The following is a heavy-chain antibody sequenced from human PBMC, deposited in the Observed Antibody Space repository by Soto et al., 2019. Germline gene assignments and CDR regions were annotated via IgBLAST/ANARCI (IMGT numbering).Heavy chain of an antibody. D-gene: IGHD4-17*01. CDR3: ARGARESRGNLVTTTHFDN. Sequence: QVQLQQWGAGLLKPSETLSLTFGVYGGSFSGYYWSWIRQPPGKGLERIGEINPSGSTNNYNPSLKSRVTISVDTSRNQFSRELSSVTAAATAVYYCARGARESRGNLVTTTHFDNWGQGTLVTVSS. CDR1: GGSFSGYY. V-gene: IGHV4-34*01. CDR2: INPSGSTN. J-gene: IGHJ4*02.